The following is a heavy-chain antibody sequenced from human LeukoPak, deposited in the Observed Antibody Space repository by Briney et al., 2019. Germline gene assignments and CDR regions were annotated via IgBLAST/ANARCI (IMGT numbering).Heavy chain of an antibody. CDR1: GGSISSSGYY. V-gene: IGHV4-39*07. D-gene: IGHD1-26*01. CDR3: AREGIRIRELLWFDY. J-gene: IGHJ4*02. CDR2: IYYSGST. Sequence: SETLSLTCTVSGGSISSSGYYWGWIRQPPGKGLEWIGSIYYSGSTYYNPSLKSRVTISVDTSKNQFSLKLSSVTAADTAVYYCAREGIRIRELLWFDYWGQGTLVTVSS.